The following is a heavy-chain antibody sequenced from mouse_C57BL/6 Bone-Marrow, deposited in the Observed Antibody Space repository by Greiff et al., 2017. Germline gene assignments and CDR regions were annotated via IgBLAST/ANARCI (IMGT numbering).Heavy chain of an antibody. Sequence: EVQLQESGAELVRPGASVKLSCTASGFNIKDDYMHWVKQRPEQGLEWIGWIDPENGDTEYASKFQGKATITADTSSNTAYLQLSSLTSEDTAVYYCTLTTVVRGFAYWGQGTLVTVSA. CDR2: IDPENGDT. CDR1: GFNIKDDY. J-gene: IGHJ3*01. CDR3: TLTTVVRGFAY. D-gene: IGHD1-1*01. V-gene: IGHV14-4*01.